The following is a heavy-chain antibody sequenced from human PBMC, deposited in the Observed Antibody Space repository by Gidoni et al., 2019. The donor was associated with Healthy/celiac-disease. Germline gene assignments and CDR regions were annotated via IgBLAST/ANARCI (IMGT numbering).Heavy chain of an antibody. J-gene: IGHJ5*02. Sequence: QVQRVESGGGVVQPGRSLRLSCAASGFTFSSEGIHWVRQAPGQGRGWVAVKSYDGSNKSYADSVKGRFTISRDNSKNTLYLQMNSLRAEDTAVYYCAKSGRVWSGFRWFDPWGQGTLVTVSS. D-gene: IGHD3-3*01. CDR1: GFTFSSEG. V-gene: IGHV3-30*18. CDR2: KSYDGSNK. CDR3: AKSGRVWSGFRWFDP.